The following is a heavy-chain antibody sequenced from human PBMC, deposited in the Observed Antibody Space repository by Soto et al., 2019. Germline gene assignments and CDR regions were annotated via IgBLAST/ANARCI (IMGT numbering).Heavy chain of an antibody. D-gene: IGHD3-3*01. CDR2: IIPIFGTA. CDR1: GGTFSSYA. V-gene: IGHV1-69*13. Sequence: ASVKVSCKASGGTFSSYAISWVRQAPGQGLEWMGGIIPIFGTANYAQKFQGRVTITADESTSTAYMELSSLRSEDMAVYYCARDSPPPYDFWSGYSKPYNWFDPWGQGTLVTVSS. CDR3: ARDSPPPYDFWSGYSKPYNWFDP. J-gene: IGHJ5*02.